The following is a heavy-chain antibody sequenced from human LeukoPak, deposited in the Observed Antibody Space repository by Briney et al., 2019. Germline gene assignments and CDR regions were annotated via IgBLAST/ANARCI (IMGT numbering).Heavy chain of an antibody. CDR2: ISGSGGST. Sequence: GGSLRLSCAASGFIVSDNYMSWVRQAPGKGLEWVSAISGSGGSTYYADSVKGRFTISRDNSKNTLYLQMNSLRAEDTAVYYCAKDAVAGIAPNLDYWGQGTLVTVSS. J-gene: IGHJ4*02. V-gene: IGHV3-23*01. CDR1: GFIVSDNY. D-gene: IGHD6-19*01. CDR3: AKDAVAGIAPNLDY.